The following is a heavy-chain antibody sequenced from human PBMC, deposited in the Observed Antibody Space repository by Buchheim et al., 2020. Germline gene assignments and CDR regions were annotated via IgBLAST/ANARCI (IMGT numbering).Heavy chain of an antibody. CDR2: ISYDGSNK. D-gene: IGHD3-16*01. J-gene: IGHJ4*02. CDR3: AKYQRSMGGMDY. V-gene: IGHV3-30*18. Sequence: QVQLVESGGGVVQPGRSLRLSCVASGFTFSTYGMHWVRQAPGKGLEWVSVISYDGSNKYYADSVKGRFTISRDNSKNTVYLEMNSLRAEDTAVYYCAKYQRSMGGMDYWGQGTL. CDR1: GFTFSTYG.